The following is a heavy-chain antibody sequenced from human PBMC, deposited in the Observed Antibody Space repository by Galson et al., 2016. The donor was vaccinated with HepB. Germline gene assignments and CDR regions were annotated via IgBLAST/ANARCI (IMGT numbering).Heavy chain of an antibody. D-gene: IGHD4/OR15-4a*01. CDR1: GFTFSSYW. Sequence: SLRLSCAASGFTFSSYWMHWVRQVPGKGLVWVSRINKDETVTDYADSVKGRFTISRDNAKNTLFLHMSSLRAEDTALYYCVKELGAPGAFDIWGLGTLVNVSS. V-gene: IGHV3-74*01. CDR2: INKDETVT. J-gene: IGHJ3*02. CDR3: VKELGAPGAFDI.